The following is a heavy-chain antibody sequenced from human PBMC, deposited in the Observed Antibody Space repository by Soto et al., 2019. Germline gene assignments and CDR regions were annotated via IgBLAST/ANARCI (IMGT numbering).Heavy chain of an antibody. J-gene: IGHJ4*01. CDR3: TKGTYYYDSSGYFVFVS. D-gene: IGHD3-22*01. Sequence: GGSLTLSCAACGFSFSSYTMNWVRQAPGKGLEWVSYISSSSSTIYYADSVKGRFTISRVNAKNSLYLQMNSLRDEDTATYFCTKGTYYYDSSGYFVFVSWGHGTLVTVSS. CDR1: GFSFSSYT. CDR2: ISSSSSTI. V-gene: IGHV3-48*02.